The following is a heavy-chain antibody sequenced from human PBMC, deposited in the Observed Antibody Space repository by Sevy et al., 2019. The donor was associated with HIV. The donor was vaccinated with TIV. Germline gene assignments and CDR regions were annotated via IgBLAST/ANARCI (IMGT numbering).Heavy chain of an antibody. V-gene: IGHV1-8*01. CDR3: ARGRGYSGYDLALYFDY. Sequence: ASVKVSCKASGYTFTSYDINWVRQATGQGLEWMGWMNPNSGNTGYAQKFQGRVTMTRNTSISTAYMELSSLRSEDTAVYYCARGRGYSGYDLALYFDYWCQGTLVTVSS. D-gene: IGHD5-12*01. J-gene: IGHJ4*02. CDR1: GYTFTSYD. CDR2: MNPNSGNT.